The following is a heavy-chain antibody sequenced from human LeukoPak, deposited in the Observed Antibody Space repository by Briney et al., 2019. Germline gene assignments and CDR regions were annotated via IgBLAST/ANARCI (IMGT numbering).Heavy chain of an antibody. CDR2: IYYSEST. V-gene: IGHV4-59*08. D-gene: IGHD6-13*01. Sequence: PSETLSLTCSGSGVSISSYYWSWHRQPPGKGREGSGYIYYSESTNYNPSLKSRVPISVDTSKNQFSLKLSSVTAADTAVYYCARQTAAAGSGYYYGMDVWGQGTTVTVSS. CDR3: ARQTAAAGSGYYYGMDV. J-gene: IGHJ6*02. CDR1: GVSISSYY.